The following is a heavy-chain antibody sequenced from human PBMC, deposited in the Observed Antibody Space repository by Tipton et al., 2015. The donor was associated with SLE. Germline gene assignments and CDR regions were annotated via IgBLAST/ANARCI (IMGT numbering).Heavy chain of an antibody. CDR2: IYYSGST. Sequence: TLSLTCTVSGGSISSYYWSWIRQPPGKGLEWIGYIYYSGSTNYNPSLKSRVTISVDTSKNQFSLKLSSVTAADTAVYYCARGGGPPGYYYYGMDVWGQGTTVSVSS. CDR1: GGSISSYY. D-gene: IGHD3-16*01. J-gene: IGHJ6*02. CDR3: ARGGGPPGYYYYGMDV. V-gene: IGHV4-59*01.